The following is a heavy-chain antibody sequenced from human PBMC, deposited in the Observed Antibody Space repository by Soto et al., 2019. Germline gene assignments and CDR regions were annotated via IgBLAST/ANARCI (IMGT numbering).Heavy chain of an antibody. CDR2: IYHSGST. CDR3: ARNNYDCINV. J-gene: IGHJ6*03. CDR1: SRSVTNNNW. V-gene: IGHV4-4*02. Sequence: SETLSLTCVISSRSVTNNNWWSWVRQSPGKWLEWIGEIYHSGSTNYNPSLASRVTISVDKSKNQFSLKLNSVTAADTAVYYCARNNYDCINVWGKGTTVTVSS.